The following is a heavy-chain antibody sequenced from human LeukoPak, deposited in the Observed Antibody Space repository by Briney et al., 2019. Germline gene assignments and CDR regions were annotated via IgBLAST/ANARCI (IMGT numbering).Heavy chain of an antibody. CDR1: GGSISSGDYY. J-gene: IGHJ4*02. D-gene: IGHD3-9*01. Sequence: SETLSLTCTVSGGSISSGDYYWSWIRQPPGKGLEWIGYIYYSGSTYYNTSLKSRVTISVDTSKNQFSLKLSSVTAADTAVYYCAREYYDILTGYRTLDYWGQGTLVTVSS. V-gene: IGHV4-30-4*01. CDR3: AREYYDILTGYRTLDY. CDR2: IYYSGST.